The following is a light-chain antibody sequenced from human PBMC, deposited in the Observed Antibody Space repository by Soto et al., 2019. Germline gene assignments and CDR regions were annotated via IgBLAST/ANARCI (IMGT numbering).Light chain of an antibody. CDR2: DVS. Sequence: EIHITQSPSTLSGSVGARVTITCRASQTISSWLAWYQQKPGKAPKLLIFDVSILASGVPSRFSGSGSGTEFTLTISSLQPEEFATYSCQQYYISWSFGQGTKVDI. CDR3: QQYYISWS. CDR1: QTISSW. J-gene: IGKJ1*01. V-gene: IGKV1-5*01.